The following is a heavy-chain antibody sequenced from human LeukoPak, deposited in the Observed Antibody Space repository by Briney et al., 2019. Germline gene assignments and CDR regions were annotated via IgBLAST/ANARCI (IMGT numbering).Heavy chain of an antibody. CDR2: IYTSGST. V-gene: IGHV4-61*02. D-gene: IGHD3-22*01. Sequence: SQTLSLTCTVSGGSLSSGGYYWSWIRQPAGKGLEWIGRIYTSGSTNYNPSLKSRVTISVDTSKNQCSLKLSSVTAADTAVYYCARGDYYDSSGYYSDAFDIWGQGTMVTVSS. J-gene: IGHJ3*02. CDR3: ARGDYYDSSGYYSDAFDI. CDR1: GGSLSSGGYY.